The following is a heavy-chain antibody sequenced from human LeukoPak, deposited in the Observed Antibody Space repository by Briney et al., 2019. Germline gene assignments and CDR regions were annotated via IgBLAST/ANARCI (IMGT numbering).Heavy chain of an antibody. CDR3: TRYVDTELWLLPDY. CDR2: IRSKAYGGTT. J-gene: IGHJ4*02. Sequence: GGSLRLSCTASGFTFGDYAMSWVRQAPGKGLEWVGFIRSKAYGGTTEYAASVKGRFTISRDDSKSIAYLQMNSLKTEDTAVYYCTRYVDTELWLLPDYWGQGTLATVSS. D-gene: IGHD5-18*01. V-gene: IGHV3-49*04. CDR1: GFTFGDYA.